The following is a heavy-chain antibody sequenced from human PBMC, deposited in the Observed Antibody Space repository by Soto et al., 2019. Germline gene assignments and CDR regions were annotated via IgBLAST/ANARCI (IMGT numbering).Heavy chain of an antibody. V-gene: IGHV4-4*02. CDR1: SGSISSTNW. D-gene: IGHD1-1*01. CDR2: IYHGGSI. J-gene: IGHJ4*02. CDR3: AASKNDDFDY. Sequence: PSETLSLTCVVSSGSISSTNWWSWVRQPPGKGLEWIGEIYHGGSINYNPSLKSRVTISVDKSKNQFSLKLSSVTAADTAVYYCAASKNDDFDYPGQLTLVTVSS.